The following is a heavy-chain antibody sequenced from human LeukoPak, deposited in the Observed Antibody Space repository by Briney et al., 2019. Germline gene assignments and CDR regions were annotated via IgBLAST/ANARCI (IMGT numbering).Heavy chain of an antibody. CDR3: ARDQRGYSSGRNLVGSFQH. D-gene: IGHD6-19*01. CDR1: GGTFSSYA. J-gene: IGHJ1*01. Sequence: SVKASCKASGGTFSSYAISWVRQAPGQGLEWMGRIIPILGIANYAQKFQGRVTITADKSTSTAYMELSSLRSEDTAVYYCARDQRGYSSGRNLVGSFQHWGQGTLVTVSS. CDR2: IIPILGIA. V-gene: IGHV1-69*04.